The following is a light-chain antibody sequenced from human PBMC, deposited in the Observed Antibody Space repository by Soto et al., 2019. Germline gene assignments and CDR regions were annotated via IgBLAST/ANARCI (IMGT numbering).Light chain of an antibody. CDR3: SSFVGRINLVM. CDR2: DVT. Sequence: QSALTQPPSASGSPGQSVTISCTGTSSDIDDYRYVSWYQHHPGKAPRLMIYDVTKRPSGVPDRFSGSKSGNTASLTVSGLQAEDEADYYCSSFVGRINLVMFGGGTKLPVL. J-gene: IGLJ3*02. CDR1: SSDIDDYRY. V-gene: IGLV2-8*01.